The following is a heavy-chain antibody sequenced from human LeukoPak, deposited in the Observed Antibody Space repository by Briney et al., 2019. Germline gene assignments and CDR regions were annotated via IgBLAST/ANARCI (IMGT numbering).Heavy chain of an antibody. J-gene: IGHJ3*02. CDR3: ATDYGGNSVKDAFDI. D-gene: IGHD4-23*01. CDR2: IIPIFGTA. CDR1: GGTFSSYA. Sequence: SVTVSCKASGGTFSSYAISWVRQAPGQGLEWMGGIIPIFGTANYAQKFQGRVTITADESTSTAYMELSSLRSEDTAVYYCATDYGGNSVKDAFDIWGQGTMVTVSS. V-gene: IGHV1-69*13.